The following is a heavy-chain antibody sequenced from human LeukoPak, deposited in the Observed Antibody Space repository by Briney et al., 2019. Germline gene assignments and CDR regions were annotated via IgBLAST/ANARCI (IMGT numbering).Heavy chain of an antibody. CDR2: INHSGST. Sequence: SETLSLTCAVYGGSFSGYYWSWIRQPPGKGLEWIGEINHSGSTNYNPSLKSRVTISVDTSKNQFSLNLNSVTAADTAVYYCAREGDPTGSYYNYWGQGILVTVSS. CDR1: GGSFSGYY. J-gene: IGHJ4*02. CDR3: AREGDPTGSYYNY. V-gene: IGHV4-34*01. D-gene: IGHD3-10*01.